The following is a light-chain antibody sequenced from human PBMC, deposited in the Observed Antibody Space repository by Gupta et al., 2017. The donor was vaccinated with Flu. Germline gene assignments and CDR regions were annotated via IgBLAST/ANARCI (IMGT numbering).Light chain of an antibody. J-gene: IGKJ3*01. Sequence: DIVMTQSPHSLPVSLGERATINCKTSQSRLYSSYNKDFLAWYQQKPGQPPKLLIYWASTREYGVPDRFSGRGSGTYFTLTISGRQAEDVAIYYCQQDDSVPVTFGHGTKVDIK. CDR2: WAS. V-gene: IGKV4-1*01. CDR3: QQDDSVPVT. CDR1: QSRLYSSYNKDF.